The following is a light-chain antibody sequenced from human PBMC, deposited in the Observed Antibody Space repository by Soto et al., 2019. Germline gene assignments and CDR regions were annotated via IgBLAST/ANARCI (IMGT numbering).Light chain of an antibody. V-gene: IGKV3-20*01. J-gene: IGKJ1*01. CDR1: QSVSNSY. CDR3: QQYDRSPRT. CDR2: DVS. Sequence: EIVLTQSPDTLSLSPGERATLSCRASQSVSNSYLAWYQQKPGQAPRLLIYDVSSRASGIPDRFRGSGFGTDFTLTISRLEPEDFAMYYCQQYDRSPRTFGQGTKVEIK.